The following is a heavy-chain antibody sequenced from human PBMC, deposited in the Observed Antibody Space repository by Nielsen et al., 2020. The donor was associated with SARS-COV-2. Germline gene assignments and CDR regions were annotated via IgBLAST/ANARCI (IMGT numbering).Heavy chain of an antibody. V-gene: IGHV3-30-3*01. Sequence: GGSLRLSCAASGFTFSSYAMHWVRQAPGKGLEWVAVISYDGSNKYYADSVKGRFTISRDNSKNTLYLQMNSLRAEDTAVYYCARLKITMVRGEDYGMDVWGQGTTVTVSS. D-gene: IGHD3-10*01. CDR2: ISYDGSNK. J-gene: IGHJ6*02. CDR1: GFTFSSYA. CDR3: ARLKITMVRGEDYGMDV.